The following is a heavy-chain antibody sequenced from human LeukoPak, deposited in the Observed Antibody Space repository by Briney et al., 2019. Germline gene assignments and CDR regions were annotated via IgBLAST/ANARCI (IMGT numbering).Heavy chain of an antibody. Sequence: QTGGSLRLSCAASGFTFSSYAMSWVRQAPGKGLEWVSAISGSGGSTYYADSVKGRFTISRDNSKNTLYLQMNSLRAEDTAVYYCAKAPAKNPYPPAAKGEYFQHWGQGTLVTVSS. D-gene: IGHD1-14*01. J-gene: IGHJ1*01. CDR2: ISGSGGST. CDR1: GFTFSSYA. V-gene: IGHV3-23*01. CDR3: AKAPAKNPYPPAAKGEYFQH.